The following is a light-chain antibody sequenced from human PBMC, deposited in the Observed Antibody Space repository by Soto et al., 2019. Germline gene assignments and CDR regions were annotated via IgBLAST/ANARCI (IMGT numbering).Light chain of an antibody. CDR1: SSDVGGYNF. V-gene: IGLV2-14*03. CDR2: HVS. Sequence: QTVVTQPASVSGSPGQSITISCSGTSSDVGGYNFVSWYQHHPGKPPKLMLYHVSNRPSGVSSRFSGSKSGNTASLTISGLQAEDEAHYYCSSYTSSRTLVFGGGTKVTVL. CDR3: SSYTSSRTLV. J-gene: IGLJ2*01.